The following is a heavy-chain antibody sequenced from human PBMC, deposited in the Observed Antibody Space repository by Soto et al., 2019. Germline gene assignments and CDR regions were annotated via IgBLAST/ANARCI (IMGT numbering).Heavy chain of an antibody. Sequence: VQLVESGGGLVKPGGSLRLSCAASGFTFSNAWMSWVRQAPGKGLEWVGRIKSKTDGGTTDYAAPVKGRFTISRDDSKNTLYLQMNSLKTEDTAVYYCTTDCSGGSCYYYYYYYMDVWGKGSTVTDSS. CDR3: TTDCSGGSCYYYYYYYMDV. CDR1: GFTFSNAW. D-gene: IGHD2-15*01. CDR2: IKSKTDGGTT. J-gene: IGHJ6*03. V-gene: IGHV3-15*01.